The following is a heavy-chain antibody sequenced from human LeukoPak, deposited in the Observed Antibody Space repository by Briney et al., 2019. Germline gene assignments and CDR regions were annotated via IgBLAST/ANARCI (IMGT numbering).Heavy chain of an antibody. V-gene: IGHV3-53*01. CDR1: GFTVSSNY. Sequence: GGSLRLSCAASGFTVSSNYMSWVRQAPGKGLEWVSDIYSGGSTYYADSVKGRYTISRDNSKNTLYLQMNSLRAEDTAVYYCARVSDCGGDCYPFDYWGQGTLVTVSS. D-gene: IGHD2-21*02. J-gene: IGHJ4*02. CDR2: IYSGGST. CDR3: ARVSDCGGDCYPFDY.